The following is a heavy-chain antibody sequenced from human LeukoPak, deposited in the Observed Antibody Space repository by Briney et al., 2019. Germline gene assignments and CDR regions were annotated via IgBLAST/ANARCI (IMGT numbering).Heavy chain of an antibody. CDR1: GFTFSSYW. CDR2: VNSDGSGT. D-gene: IGHD5-12*01. Sequence: GGSLRLSCAASGFTFSSYWMPWVRQAPGKGLVWVSRVNSDGSGTTYADSVKGRFTISRDNAKNTLYLQMNSLRAEDTAVYYCARESKYSGYPFDYWGQGTLVTVSS. J-gene: IGHJ4*02. V-gene: IGHV3-74*01. CDR3: ARESKYSGYPFDY.